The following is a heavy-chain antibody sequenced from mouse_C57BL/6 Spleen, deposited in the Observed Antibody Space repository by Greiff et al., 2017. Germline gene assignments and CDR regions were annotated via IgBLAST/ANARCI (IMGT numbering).Heavy chain of an antibody. Sequence: VQLQQSGAELVRPGASVKLSCTASGFNIKDYYMHWVKQRPEQGLEWIGRIDPEDGDTEYAPKFQGKATMTADTSSNTAYLQLSSLTSEDSAVYFCARVYSNYVGWFSCWGQGTLVTVSA. CDR1: GFNIKDYY. CDR2: IDPEDGDT. V-gene: IGHV14-1*01. CDR3: ARVYSNYVGWFSC. D-gene: IGHD2-5*01. J-gene: IGHJ3*01.